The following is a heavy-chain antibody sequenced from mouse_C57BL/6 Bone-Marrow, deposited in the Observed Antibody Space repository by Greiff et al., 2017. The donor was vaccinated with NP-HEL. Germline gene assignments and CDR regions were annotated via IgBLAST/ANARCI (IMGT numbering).Heavy chain of an antibody. Sequence: DVMLVESGGDLVKPGGSLKLSCAASGFTFSSYGMSWVRQTPDKRLEWVATISSGGSYTYYPDSVKGRFTISRDNAKNTLYLQMSSLKSEDTAMYYCASHITTVVADFDYWGQGTTLTVSS. CDR1: GFTFSSYG. D-gene: IGHD1-1*01. J-gene: IGHJ2*01. CDR2: ISSGGSYT. CDR3: ASHITTVVADFDY. V-gene: IGHV5-6*02.